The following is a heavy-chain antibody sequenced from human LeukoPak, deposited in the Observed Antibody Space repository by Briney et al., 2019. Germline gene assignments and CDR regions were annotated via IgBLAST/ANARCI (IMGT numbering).Heavy chain of an antibody. V-gene: IGHV3-23*01. J-gene: IGHJ4*02. D-gene: IGHD3-22*01. CDR3: AKHSITMIVVVSSAFDY. CDR1: GFTFGDYA. Sequence: GGSLRLSCTASGFTFGDYAMSWVRQAPGKGLEWVSAISGSGGGTYHADSVNGRFTISRDNSKNTLYLQMNSLRAEDTAVYYCAKHSITMIVVVSSAFDYWGQGTPVTVSS. CDR2: ISGSGGGT.